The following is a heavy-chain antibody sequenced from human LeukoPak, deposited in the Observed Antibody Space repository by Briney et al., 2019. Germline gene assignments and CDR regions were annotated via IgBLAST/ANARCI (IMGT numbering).Heavy chain of an antibody. CDR3: AKDVAPDSGWDLDY. V-gene: IGHV3-23*01. CDR2: IYNSGAKI. D-gene: IGHD6-19*01. CDR1: GLTFSTYS. Sequence: GGSLRLSCAVSGLTFSTYSMTWVRQGPGKGREWVSSIYNSGAKIFYADSVKGRFTISRDNSKNMLYLQMNSLRVEDTAVYYCAKDVAPDSGWDLDYWGQGTLVAVSS. J-gene: IGHJ4*02.